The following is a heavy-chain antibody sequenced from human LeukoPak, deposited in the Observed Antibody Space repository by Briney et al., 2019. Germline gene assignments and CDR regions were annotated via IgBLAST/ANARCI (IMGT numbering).Heavy chain of an antibody. CDR1: GGSISSYY. V-gene: IGHV4-4*07. Sequence: SETLSLTCTVSGGSISSYYWSWIRQPAGKGLEWIGRIYASGSTNYNPSLKSRVTMSVDTSKNQFSLKLSSVTAADTAVYYCARGYCSGGNCYYFDYWGQGILVTVSS. CDR3: ARGYCSGGNCYYFDY. J-gene: IGHJ4*02. D-gene: IGHD2-15*01. CDR2: IYASGST.